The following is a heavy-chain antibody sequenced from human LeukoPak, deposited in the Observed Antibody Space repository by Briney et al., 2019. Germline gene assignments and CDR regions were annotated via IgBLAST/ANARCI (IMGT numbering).Heavy chain of an antibody. CDR2: IWYDGNNK. Sequence: GGSLRLSCAASGFTFNSYGIHWVRLAPGKGLEWVAVIWYDGNNKYYADSVKGRFTISRDSSKNTMYLQMNSLRAEDTAVYYCAREHTTVTSLLDYWGQGTLVTVSS. CDR1: GFTFNSYG. CDR3: AREHTTVTSLLDY. J-gene: IGHJ4*02. D-gene: IGHD4-17*01. V-gene: IGHV3-33*01.